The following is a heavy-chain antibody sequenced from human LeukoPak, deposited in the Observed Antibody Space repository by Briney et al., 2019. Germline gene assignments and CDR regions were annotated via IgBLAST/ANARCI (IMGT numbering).Heavy chain of an antibody. CDR3: ARERWLQLPDDAFDI. CDR2: TYTSGST. D-gene: IGHD5-24*01. CDR1: GGSISSGSYY. J-gene: IGHJ3*02. V-gene: IGHV4-61*02. Sequence: SQTLSLTCTVSGGSISSGSYYWSWIRQPAGKGLEWIGRTYTSGSTNYNPSPKSRVTISVDTSKNQFSLKLSSVTAADTAVYYCARERWLQLPDDAFDIWGQGTMVTVSS.